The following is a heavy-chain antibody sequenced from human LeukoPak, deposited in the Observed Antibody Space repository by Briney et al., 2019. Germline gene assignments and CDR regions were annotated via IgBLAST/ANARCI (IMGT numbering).Heavy chain of an antibody. CDR1: GYTFTGYY. D-gene: IGHD3-10*01. J-gene: IGHJ3*02. CDR2: IYPHSGGT. Sequence: ASVKVSCKASGYTFTGYYIHWVRQAPGQGLEWMGWIYPHSGGTDYAQKFQGRVTMTRDTSISTAYMELSRLRSDDTAVYYCAKTRVGIRGVYPTGAFDIWGQGTMVTVSS. CDR3: AKTRVGIRGVYPTGAFDI. V-gene: IGHV1-2*02.